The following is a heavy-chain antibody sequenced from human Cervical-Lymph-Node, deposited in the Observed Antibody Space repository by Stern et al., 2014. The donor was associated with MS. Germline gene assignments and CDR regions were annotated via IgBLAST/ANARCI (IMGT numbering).Heavy chain of an antibody. D-gene: IGHD4-17*01. CDR3: ANPLPYAN. V-gene: IGHV1-46*03. J-gene: IGHJ1*01. CDR2: VNPTDGRT. Sequence: QVQLVESGAEVKKPGASVKVSCKASGDTFPSYPIHWLRQAPGQGAVWMGIVNPTDGRTTYAQTFKGRITMTRDTSTRTVYMELSSLRAEDTAMYFCANPLPYANWGQGTRVTVSS. CDR1: GDTFPSYP.